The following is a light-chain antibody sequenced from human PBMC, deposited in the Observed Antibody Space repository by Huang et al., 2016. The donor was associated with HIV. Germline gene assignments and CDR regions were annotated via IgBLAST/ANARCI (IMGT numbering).Light chain of an antibody. CDR2: DAS. Sequence: DILMTQSPVTLSVPPGERATLSCRASQHLGSNMACDQQKPGHPPRLLIYDASTSATGAPARFRGSGSKTDFNLTIDSLQSEDSALYFCQQYNKWPRTFGQGTKLEIK. J-gene: IGKJ1*01. V-gene: IGKV3D-15*01. CDR1: QHLGSN. CDR3: QQYNKWPRT.